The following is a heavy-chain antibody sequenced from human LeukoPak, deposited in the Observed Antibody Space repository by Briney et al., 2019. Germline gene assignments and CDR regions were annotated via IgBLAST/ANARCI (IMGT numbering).Heavy chain of an antibody. V-gene: IGHV3-21*04. J-gene: IGHJ6*03. CDR2: ITSSSTYI. D-gene: IGHD4-17*01. CDR3: ARSMTTVTSKTYYYYYMDV. Sequence: PGGSLRLSCAASGFTFSSYSVNWVRQAPGKGLEWVSSITSSSTYIYYADSVKGRFTISRDNAKNSLYLQMNSLRAEDTAVYYCARSMTTVTSKTYYYYYMDVWGKGTTVTISS. CDR1: GFTFSSYS.